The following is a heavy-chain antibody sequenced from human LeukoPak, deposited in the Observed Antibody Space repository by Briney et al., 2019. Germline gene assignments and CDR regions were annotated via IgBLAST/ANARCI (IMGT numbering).Heavy chain of an antibody. V-gene: IGHV1-3*03. J-gene: IGHJ4*02. Sequence: ASVKVSCKASGYTFTNYALHWVRQAPGQRLEWMGWINAGDGNIKYSQDFQGRVTITRDTSASTAYMDLSSLGSEDVAVYYCARDVSVATYYFDYWGQGTLVTVSS. CDR3: ARDVSVATYYFDY. D-gene: IGHD5-12*01. CDR2: INAGDGNI. CDR1: GYTFTNYA.